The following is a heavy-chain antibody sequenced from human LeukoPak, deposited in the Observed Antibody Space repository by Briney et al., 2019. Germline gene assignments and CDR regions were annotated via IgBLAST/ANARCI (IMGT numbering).Heavy chain of an antibody. J-gene: IGHJ4*02. CDR3: ARRYSSSWSTFDT. V-gene: IGHV4-30-2*01. CDR2: IYHSGST. D-gene: IGHD6-13*01. CDR1: GGSISSGGYY. Sequence: SETLSLTCTVSGGSISSGGYYWSWIRQPPGKGLEWIGYIYHSGSTYYNPSLKSRVTISVDRSKNQFSLKLSSVTAADTAVYYCARRYSSSWSTFDTWGQGTLVTVSS.